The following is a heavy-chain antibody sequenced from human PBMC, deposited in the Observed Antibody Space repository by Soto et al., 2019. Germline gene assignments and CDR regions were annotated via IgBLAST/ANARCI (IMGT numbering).Heavy chain of an antibody. D-gene: IGHD5-12*01. CDR1: GGTFSSYA. CDR3: ARVVSGYDWVGFDY. V-gene: IGHV1-69*12. CDR2: IIPIFGTA. Sequence: QVQLVQSGAEVKKPGSSVKVSCKASGGTFSSYAISWVRQAPGQGLEWMGGIIPIFGTANYAQKFQGRVTITADESTSTADMELSRLGSEDTAVYYCARVVSGYDWVGFDYWGQGTLVTVSS. J-gene: IGHJ4*02.